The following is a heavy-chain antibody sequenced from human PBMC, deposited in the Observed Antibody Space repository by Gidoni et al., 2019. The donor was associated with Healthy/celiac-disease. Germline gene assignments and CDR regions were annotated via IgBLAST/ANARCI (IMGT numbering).Heavy chain of an antibody. V-gene: IGHV4-59*01. D-gene: IGHD1-26*01. CDR1: GGSISSYY. J-gene: IGHJ2*01. CDR3: ARAGGWELPYWYFDL. Sequence: QVQLQESGPGLVKPSETLSLTCTVSGGSISSYYWSWIRQPPGKGLEWIGYIYYSGRTNYNPSLKSRATISVDTSKNQFSLKLSSVTAADTAVYYCARAGGWELPYWYFDLWGRGTLVTVSS. CDR2: IYYSGRT.